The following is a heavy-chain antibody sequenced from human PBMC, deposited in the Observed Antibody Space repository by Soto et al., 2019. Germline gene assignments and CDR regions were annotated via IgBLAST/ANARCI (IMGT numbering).Heavy chain of an antibody. CDR3: ATCIAAAGTYNWFDP. Sequence: SETLSLTCAVSGGSISSSNWWSWVRQPPGKGLEWIGEIYHSGSTNYNPSLKSRVTISVDKSKNQFSLKLSSVTAADTAVYYCATCIAAAGTYNWFDPWGQGTLVTVSS. CDR2: IYHSGST. V-gene: IGHV4-4*02. CDR1: GGSISSSNW. J-gene: IGHJ5*02. D-gene: IGHD6-13*01.